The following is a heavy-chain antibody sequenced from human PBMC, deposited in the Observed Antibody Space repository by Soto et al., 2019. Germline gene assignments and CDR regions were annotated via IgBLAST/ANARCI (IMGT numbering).Heavy chain of an antibody. CDR1: GYTFSSYG. D-gene: IGHD6-19*01. J-gene: IGHJ4*02. V-gene: IGHV1-18*01. CDR2: ISAYNGNT. Sequence: QVQLVQSGAEVKKPGASVKVSCKASGYTFSSYGISWVRQAPGQGLEWMGWISAYNGNTEYAQKVQGRVTMTTDTSTSTAYMERRSLGSDDTAVDYCVRDAGSSGWHWGFDYWGQGTLVTVCS. CDR3: VRDAGSSGWHWGFDY.